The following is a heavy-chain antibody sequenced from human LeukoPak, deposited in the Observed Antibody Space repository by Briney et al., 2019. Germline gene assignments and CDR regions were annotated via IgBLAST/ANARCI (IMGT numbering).Heavy chain of an antibody. D-gene: IGHD3-22*01. V-gene: IGHV3-66*01. CDR2: IYSGGST. Sequence: PGGSLRLSCAASGFTVSSNYMSWVRQAPGKGLEWVSVIYSGGSTYYADSVKGRFTISRDNSKNTLYLQMNSLRAEDTAVYYCASGYYYDSSGRDYWGQGTLVTVSS. CDR3: ASGYYYDSSGRDY. J-gene: IGHJ4*02. CDR1: GFTVSSNY.